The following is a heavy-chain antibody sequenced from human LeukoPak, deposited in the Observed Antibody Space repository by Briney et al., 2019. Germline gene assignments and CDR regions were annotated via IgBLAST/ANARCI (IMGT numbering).Heavy chain of an antibody. D-gene: IGHD3-16*01. V-gene: IGHV4-38-2*02. Sequence: PSQTLSLTCTVAASSISSAYYWGWIRQPPGKGLEWIANIYHSGNTYYNPPLKSRVTISVDTSKNQFSLKLSSVPAADTAVYYCARETSQKGAHYRDVWGKGTTVTISS. CDR2: IYHSGNT. CDR1: ASSISSAYY. CDR3: ARETSQKGAHYRDV. J-gene: IGHJ6*03.